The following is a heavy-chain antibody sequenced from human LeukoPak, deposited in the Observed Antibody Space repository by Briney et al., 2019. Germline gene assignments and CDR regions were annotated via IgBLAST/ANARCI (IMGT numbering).Heavy chain of an antibody. D-gene: IGHD1-26*01. Sequence: SETPSLTCNVSGDSVSSGIYYWNWIRQPPGKGLEWIGYIYYSGSTNYNPSLKSRVTISVDTSKNQFSLKVSSVTAADTAVYYCARVSIVGATYDYWGQGTLVTVSS. J-gene: IGHJ4*02. CDR3: ARVSIVGATYDY. V-gene: IGHV4-61*01. CDR1: GDSVSSGIYY. CDR2: IYYSGST.